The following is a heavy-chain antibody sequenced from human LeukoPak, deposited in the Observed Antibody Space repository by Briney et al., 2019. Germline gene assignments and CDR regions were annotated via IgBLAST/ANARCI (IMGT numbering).Heavy chain of an antibody. Sequence: SETLSLTCTVSGGSISSYYWSWIRQPPGKGLEWIGYIYYSGSTNYDPSLKSRVTISVDTSKNQFSLRLSSVTAADTAVYYCARVTGYVMEDYFDYWGQGALVTVSS. V-gene: IGHV4-59*01. D-gene: IGHD6-13*01. CDR2: IYYSGST. CDR1: GGSISSYY. CDR3: ARVTGYVMEDYFDY. J-gene: IGHJ4*02.